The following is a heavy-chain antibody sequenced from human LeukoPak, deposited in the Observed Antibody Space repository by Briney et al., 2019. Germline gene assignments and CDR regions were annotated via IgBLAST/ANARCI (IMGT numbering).Heavy chain of an antibody. CDR2: INTNSGTP. CDR3: ARVPFVVMGVTGNWFDP. D-gene: IGHD2-15*01. V-gene: IGHV7-4-1*02. CDR1: GYSFTNYA. J-gene: IGHJ5*02. Sequence: HAASVKVSCKASGYSFTNYALNWVRQAPGQGLEWMGWINTNSGTPTYAQGFTGRFVFSLDTSVNTAYLQISSLKAEDTAVYYCARVPFVVMGVTGNWFDPWGQGTLVTVSS.